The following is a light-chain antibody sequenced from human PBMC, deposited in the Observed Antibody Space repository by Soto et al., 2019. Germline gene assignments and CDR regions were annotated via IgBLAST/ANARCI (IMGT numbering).Light chain of an antibody. CDR3: QQYDSFHMYT. Sequence: DIKMSQSPSSLSASVGDRVTITCQASQDIADYLNWYQLKPGKAPKLLIYDASNLEAGVPSRFTGAGSGTDFSFTISSLQPEDVATYFCQQYDSFHMYTFAQGTKVDTK. J-gene: IGKJ2*01. CDR1: QDIADY. CDR2: DAS. V-gene: IGKV1-33*01.